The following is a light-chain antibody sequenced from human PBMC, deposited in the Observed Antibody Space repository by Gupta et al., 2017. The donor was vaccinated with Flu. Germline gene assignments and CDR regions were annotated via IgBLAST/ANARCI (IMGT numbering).Light chain of an antibody. CDR2: AAS. Sequence: PSSLSASVGDRVTITCRASQDISNYLAWFQQKPGQVPKLLIYAASTLQSGVPSRFSGSGSGTDFALTISSLQSEDVATYYCQNYNIAPRTFGQGTKVEIK. CDR3: QNYNIAPRT. J-gene: IGKJ1*01. CDR1: QDISNY. V-gene: IGKV1-27*01.